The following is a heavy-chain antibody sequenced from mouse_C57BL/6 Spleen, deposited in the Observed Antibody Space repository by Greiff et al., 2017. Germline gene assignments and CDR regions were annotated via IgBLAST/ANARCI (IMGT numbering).Heavy chain of an antibody. D-gene: IGHD1-1*01. CDR2: IYPRSGNT. CDR3: ARGGYYYGSSSYFDV. Sequence: QVQLKQSGAELARPGASVKLSCKASGYTFTSYGISWVKQRTGQGLEWIGEIYPRSGNTYYNEKFKGKATLTADKSSSTAYMELRSLTSEDSAVYFCARGGYYYGSSSYFDVWGTGTTVTVSS. V-gene: IGHV1-81*01. CDR1: GYTFTSYG. J-gene: IGHJ1*03.